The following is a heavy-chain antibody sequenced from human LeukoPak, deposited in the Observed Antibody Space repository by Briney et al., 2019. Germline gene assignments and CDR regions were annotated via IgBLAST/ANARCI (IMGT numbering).Heavy chain of an antibody. Sequence: PSDTLSLTCTVSGGSLNSYYWSWIRQPPGQGLEWIAYISYSGTASYNPSLKSRVTILVDTSKKQFSLKLSSVTAADTAVYYCARAQRYSYGYFDYWGQGSLVTVSS. CDR1: GGSLNSYY. D-gene: IGHD5-18*01. J-gene: IGHJ4*02. CDR2: ISYSGTA. V-gene: IGHV4-59*07. CDR3: ARAQRYSYGYFDY.